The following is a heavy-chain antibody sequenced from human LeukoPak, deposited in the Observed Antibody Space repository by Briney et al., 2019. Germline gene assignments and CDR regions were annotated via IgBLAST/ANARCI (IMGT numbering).Heavy chain of an antibody. V-gene: IGHV4-34*01. CDR3: ARGPAYYYGSGSYYEYYYYYYMDV. Sequence: SETLSLTCAVYGGSFSGYYWSWIRQPPGKGLEWIGEINHSGSTNYNPSLKSRVTISVDTSKNQFSLKLSSVTAADTAVYYCARGPAYYYGSGSYYEYYYYYYMDVWGKGTTVTVSS. CDR1: GGSFSGYY. CDR2: INHSGST. D-gene: IGHD3-10*01. J-gene: IGHJ6*03.